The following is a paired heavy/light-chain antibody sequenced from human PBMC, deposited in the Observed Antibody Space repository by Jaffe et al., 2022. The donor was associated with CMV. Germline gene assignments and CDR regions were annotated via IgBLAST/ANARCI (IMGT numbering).Heavy chain of an antibody. J-gene: IGHJ6*02. CDR3: ASGADYGDYGGRRWGYYYGMDV. CDR2: IYYSGST. D-gene: IGHD4-17*01. Sequence: QVQLQESGPGLVKPSQTLSLTCTVSGGSISSGGYYWSWIRQHPGKGLEWIGYIYYSGSTYYNPSLKSRVTISVDTSKNQFSLKLSSVTAADTAVYYCASGADYGDYGGRRWGYYYGMDVWGQGTTVTVSS. CDR1: GGSISSGGYY. V-gene: IGHV4-31*03.
Light chain of an antibody. CDR3: SSYAGSVVV. V-gene: IGLV2-8*01. J-gene: IGLJ2*01. CDR1: SSDVGGYNY. CDR2: EVS. Sequence: QSALTQPPSASGSPGQSVTISCTGTSSDVGGYNYVSWYQQHPGKAPKLMIYEVSKRPSGVPDRFSGSKSGNTASLTVSGLQAEDEADYYCSSYAGSVVVFGGGTKLTVL.